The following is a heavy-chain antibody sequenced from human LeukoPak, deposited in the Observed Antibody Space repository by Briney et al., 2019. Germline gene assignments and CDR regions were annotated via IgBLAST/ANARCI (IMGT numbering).Heavy chain of an antibody. Sequence: SETLSLTCTVSGASVSSASYWSWLRQPPGKGVEWIAHIYNSVNTNYNPSLKSRVTISVDTSKNQFSLRLNSVTAADTAVYYCARSRAFNSGAFDPWGQGSLVTVSS. CDR3: ARSRAFNSGAFDP. V-gene: IGHV4-61*01. J-gene: IGHJ5*02. CDR1: GASVSSASY. CDR2: IYNSVNT. D-gene: IGHD1-26*01.